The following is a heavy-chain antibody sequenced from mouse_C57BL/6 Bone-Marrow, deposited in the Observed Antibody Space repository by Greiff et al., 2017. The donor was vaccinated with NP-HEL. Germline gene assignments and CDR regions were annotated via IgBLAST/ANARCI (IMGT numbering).Heavy chain of an antibody. CDR2: IDPETGGT. Sequence: VQGVESGAELVRPGASVTLSCKASGYTFTDYEMHWVKQTPVHGLEWIGAIDPETGGTAYNQKFKGKAILTADKSSSTAYMELRSLTSEDSAVYYCTRRWLLLDYWGQGTTLTVSS. D-gene: IGHD2-3*01. CDR3: TRRWLLLDY. J-gene: IGHJ2*01. V-gene: IGHV1-15*01. CDR1: GYTFTDYE.